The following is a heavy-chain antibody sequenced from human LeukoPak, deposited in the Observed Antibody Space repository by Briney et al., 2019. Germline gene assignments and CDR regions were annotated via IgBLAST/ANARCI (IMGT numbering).Heavy chain of an antibody. D-gene: IGHD3-3*01. CDR2: ISVGAEYI. J-gene: IGHJ4*02. CDR1: GFTFSTYV. CDR3: ASGPPFLKYFEY. V-gene: IGHV3-23*01. Sequence: GSLRLSCAASGFTFSTYVMNWFRQAPGKGLEWVSTISVGAEYIFYADSVKGRFTISRDDSNNALYLQMHSLRAEDTALYYRASGPPFLKYFEYWGQGTLVTVSS.